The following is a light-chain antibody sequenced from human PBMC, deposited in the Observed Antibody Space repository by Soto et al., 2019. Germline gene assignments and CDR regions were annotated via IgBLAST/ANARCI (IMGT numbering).Light chain of an antibody. Sequence: DIQMTQSPSSLSASVGDRVTITCRASQGISSYLAWYQQKPGTVPKLLIYAASTLQSGVPSRFSGSGSGTDFTLTISSLQPEDVATYSCQHARSFPITFGQGTRLE. V-gene: IGKV1-27*01. J-gene: IGKJ5*01. CDR3: QHARSFPIT. CDR1: QGISSY. CDR2: AAS.